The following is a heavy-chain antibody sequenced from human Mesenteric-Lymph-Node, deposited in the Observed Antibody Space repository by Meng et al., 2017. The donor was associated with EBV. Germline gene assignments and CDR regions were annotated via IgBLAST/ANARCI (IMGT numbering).Heavy chain of an antibody. V-gene: IGHV4-39*07. CDR1: GSSIRSHIYC. D-gene: IGHD1-26*01. Sequence: HSGPRLLTPSSPRSLTFSVLGSSIRSHIYCWVWIRLCHGTGLEWIGGMSYSSGTSAYNACLKRRGTIAIDSSKNQFSLRQPYVTAQDSVVHFCATSYGHTSTYWGPGTLVTVSS. CDR3: ATSYGHTSTY. J-gene: IGHJ4*02. CDR2: MSYSSGTS.